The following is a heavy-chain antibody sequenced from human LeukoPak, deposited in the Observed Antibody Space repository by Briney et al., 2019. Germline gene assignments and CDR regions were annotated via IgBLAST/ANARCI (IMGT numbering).Heavy chain of an antibody. V-gene: IGHV3-23*01. Sequence: GGSLRLSCAASGFTFSTYAMSWVRQAPGKGLDWVSTISDGGSDTHYADSVKGRFTISRDNSKNTVYLQINSLRAEDTAVYYRAKALYGDYGRFDYWGQGTLVTVS. CDR2: ISDGGSDT. J-gene: IGHJ4*02. CDR3: AKALYGDYGRFDY. D-gene: IGHD4-17*01. CDR1: GFTFSTYA.